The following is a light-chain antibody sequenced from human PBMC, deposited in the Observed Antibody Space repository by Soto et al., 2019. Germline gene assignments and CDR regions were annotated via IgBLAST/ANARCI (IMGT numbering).Light chain of an antibody. V-gene: IGLV2-8*01. CDR2: EVS. J-gene: IGLJ1*01. Sequence: ALTQPPSPSRAPGQSVTLSCPGTSSDVGGYNYVSWYQQHPGKAPKLMIYEVSKRPSGVPDRFSGSKSGNTASLTVSGLQAEDEADYYCSSYAGSNIYVFGNGTKVTVL. CDR1: SSDVGGYNY. CDR3: SSYAGSNIYV.